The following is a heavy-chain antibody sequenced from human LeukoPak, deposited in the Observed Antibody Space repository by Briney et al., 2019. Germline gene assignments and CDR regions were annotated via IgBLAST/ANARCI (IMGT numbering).Heavy chain of an antibody. CDR1: GFTFDDYA. Sequence: PGGSLRLSCAASGFTFDDYAMHWVRQAPGKGLEWVSLISGDGGSTYYADSVKGRFTISRDNSRNSLYLQMNSLRTEDTALYYCAKDMGDTAMVTFDIWGQGTMVTVSS. CDR3: AKDMGDTAMVTFDI. V-gene: IGHV3-43*02. J-gene: IGHJ3*02. D-gene: IGHD5-18*01. CDR2: ISGDGGST.